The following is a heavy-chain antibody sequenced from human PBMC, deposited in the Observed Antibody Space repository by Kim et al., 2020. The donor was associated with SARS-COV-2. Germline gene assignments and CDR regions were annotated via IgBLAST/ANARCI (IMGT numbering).Heavy chain of an antibody. CDR3: ASADPRRESGSHPYDAFDI. Sequence: SVKVSCKASGGTFSSYAISWVRQAPGQGLEWMGGIIPIFGTANYAQKFQGRVTITADESTSTAYMELSSLRSEDTAVYYCASADPRRESGSHPYDAFDIWGQGTMVTVSS. J-gene: IGHJ3*02. CDR2: IIPIFGTA. V-gene: IGHV1-69*13. D-gene: IGHD1-26*01. CDR1: GGTFSSYA.